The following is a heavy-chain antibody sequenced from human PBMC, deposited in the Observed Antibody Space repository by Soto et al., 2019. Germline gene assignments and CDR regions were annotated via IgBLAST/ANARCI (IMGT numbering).Heavy chain of an antibody. D-gene: IGHD3-10*01. CDR3: ARYYGSGSYDYYYMDV. CDR1: GFTFSSYS. J-gene: IGHJ6*03. CDR2: ISSSSSYI. Sequence: EVQLVESGGGLVKPGGSLRLSCAASGFTFSSYSMNWVRQAPGKGLEWVSSISSSSSYIYYADSVKGRFTISRDNDKNSLYLQMNSLRAEDTAVYYCARYYGSGSYDYYYMDVWGKGTTVTVSS. V-gene: IGHV3-21*01.